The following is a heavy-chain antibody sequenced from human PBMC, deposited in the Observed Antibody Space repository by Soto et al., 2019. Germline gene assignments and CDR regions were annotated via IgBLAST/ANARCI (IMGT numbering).Heavy chain of an antibody. D-gene: IGHD2-2*01. CDR1: GFTFSSYS. Sequence: PGGSLRLSCAASGFTFSSYSMNWVCQAPGKGLEWVSSISSSSSYIYYADSVKGRFTISRDNAKNSLYLQMNSLRAEDTAVYYCAREKLCTSCYGGGFEPWGQGTLVTVSS. V-gene: IGHV3-21*01. CDR3: AREKLCTSCYGGGFEP. CDR2: ISSSSSYI. J-gene: IGHJ5*02.